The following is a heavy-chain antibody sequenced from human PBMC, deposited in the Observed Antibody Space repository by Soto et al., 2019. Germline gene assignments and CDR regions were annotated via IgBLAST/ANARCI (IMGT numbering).Heavy chain of an antibody. CDR1: GITFSHHA. D-gene: IGHD1-26*01. CDR2: ISESGGTT. J-gene: IGHJ4*02. CDR3: APGSSGTGGEDC. V-gene: IGHV3-23*01. Sequence: EVHLLESGGGLVQPGGSLRLSCGVSGITFSHHAMSWVRQAPGKGLEWVSVISESGGTTYYADSVKGRFTISRDNSKNTRSLQMNSLRVEDTAVYYCAPGSSGTGGEDCWGQGTLVTVSS.